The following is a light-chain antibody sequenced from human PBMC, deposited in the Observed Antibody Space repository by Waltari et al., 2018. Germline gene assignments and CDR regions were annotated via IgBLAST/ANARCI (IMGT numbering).Light chain of an antibody. CDR3: QQRKGT. CDR1: QSVSSY. CDR2: DAS. J-gene: IGKJ1*01. V-gene: IGKV3-11*01. Sequence: EIVLTQSPATLSLSPGERATLSCRASQSVSSYLAWYQQKPGQAPRLLIYDASNSATGIPARFSGSGSGTDFTLTISSLEPEDFAVYYCQQRKGTFGQGTKVEIK.